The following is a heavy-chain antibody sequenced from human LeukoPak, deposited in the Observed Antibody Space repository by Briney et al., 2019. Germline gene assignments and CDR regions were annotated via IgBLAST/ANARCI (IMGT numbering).Heavy chain of an antibody. D-gene: IGHD6-13*01. CDR1: GFTFSSYW. CDR3: ARDRYSSSWYYFDY. J-gene: IGHJ4*02. Sequence: GGSLRLSCAASGFTFSSYWMSWVRQAPGKGLEWVANIKQDGSEKYYVDSVKGRFTISRDNAKNSLYLQMSSLRAEDTAVYYCARDRYSSSWYYFDYWGQGTLVTVSS. V-gene: IGHV3-7*01. CDR2: IKQDGSEK.